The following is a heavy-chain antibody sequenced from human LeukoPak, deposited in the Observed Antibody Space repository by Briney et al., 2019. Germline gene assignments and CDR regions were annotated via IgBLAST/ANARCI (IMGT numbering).Heavy chain of an antibody. J-gene: IGHJ5*02. V-gene: IGHV4-59*12. CDR2: IYYSGST. Sequence: SETLSLTCTVSGGSISSYYWSWIRQPPGKGLEWIGYIYYSGSTNYNPSLKGRVTISVDTSKNQFSLKLSSVTAADTAVYYCARDYSSSWYGLVNWFDPWGQGTLVTVSS. CDR3: ARDYSSSWYGLVNWFDP. D-gene: IGHD6-13*01. CDR1: GGSISSYY.